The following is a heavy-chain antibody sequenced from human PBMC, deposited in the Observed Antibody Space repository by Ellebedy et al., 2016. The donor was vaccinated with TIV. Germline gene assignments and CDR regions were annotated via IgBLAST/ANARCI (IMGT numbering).Heavy chain of an antibody. V-gene: IGHV4-34*01. J-gene: IGHJ4*02. Sequence: SQTLSLTXXVYGGSFSGYYWSWIRQPPGKGLEWIGEINHSGSTNYNPSLKSRVTISVDTSKNQFSLKLSSVTAADTAVYYCARLRYCSGGSCYAFDYWGQGTLVTVSS. CDR3: ARLRYCSGGSCYAFDY. CDR1: GGSFSGYY. CDR2: INHSGST. D-gene: IGHD2-15*01.